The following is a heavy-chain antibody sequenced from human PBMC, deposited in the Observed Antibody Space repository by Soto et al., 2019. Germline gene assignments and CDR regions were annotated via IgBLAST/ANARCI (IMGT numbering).Heavy chain of an antibody. CDR1: GFMFSRSG. CDR2: IGGSGRNT. J-gene: IGHJ6*02. CDR3: AKDLAPYYYDSSGYARNYYYYYGMDV. Sequence: HPGGSLRLSCAASGFMFSRSGMTWVRQAPGMRLESVAGIGGSGRNTYYADSVKGRFTISRDNSKNTLYLQMNSLRAEDTAVYYCAKDLAPYYYDSSGYARNYYYYYGMDVWGQGTTVTVSS. D-gene: IGHD3-22*01. V-gene: IGHV3-23*01.